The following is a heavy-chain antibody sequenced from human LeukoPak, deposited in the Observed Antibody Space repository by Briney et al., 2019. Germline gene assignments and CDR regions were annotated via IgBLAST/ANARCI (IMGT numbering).Heavy chain of an antibody. CDR1: GYTFTSYY. V-gene: IGHV1-46*01. J-gene: IGHJ6*02. CDR2: INPSGGST. D-gene: IGHD3-9*01. Sequence: GASVKVSCKASGYTFTSYYMHWVRQAPGQGLEWMGIINPSGGSTSYAQKFQGRVTMTRDTSTSTVYMELSSLRSEDTAVYYCARVSDDTLTGYNYYYYGMDVWGQGTTVTVSS. CDR3: ARVSDDTLTGYNYYYYGMDV.